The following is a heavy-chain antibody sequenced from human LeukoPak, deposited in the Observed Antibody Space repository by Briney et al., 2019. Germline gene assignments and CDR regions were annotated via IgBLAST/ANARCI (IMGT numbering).Heavy chain of an antibody. V-gene: IGHV1-2*02. D-gene: IGHD3-16*01. J-gene: IGHJ4*02. CDR2: INPNSGDT. Sequence: ASVKVSCKASGYTFTGYYMHWVRQAPGQGLEWMAWINPNSGDTNYEQKFRGRVTLTRATSISTTYMELSRLRSDDTAVYYCVRERGKGWGIDYWGQGTLFTVSS. CDR3: VRERGKGWGIDY. CDR1: GYTFTGYY.